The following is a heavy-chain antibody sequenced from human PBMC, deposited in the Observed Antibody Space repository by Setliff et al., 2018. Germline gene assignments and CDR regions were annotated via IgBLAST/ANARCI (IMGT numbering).Heavy chain of an antibody. J-gene: IGHJ5*02. CDR2: IYYSGST. CDR3: ARHASPYSSGWYSMAAWFDP. CDR1: GGSISRSSYY. V-gene: IGHV4-39*01. Sequence: SETLSLTCSVSGGSISRSSYYWGWIRLPPGKRLERIGTIYYSGSTYYNPSLKSRVTISVDTAKNQFSLKLSSVTAADTAVYHCARHASPYSSGWYSMAAWFDPWGQGTLVTVSS. D-gene: IGHD6-19*01.